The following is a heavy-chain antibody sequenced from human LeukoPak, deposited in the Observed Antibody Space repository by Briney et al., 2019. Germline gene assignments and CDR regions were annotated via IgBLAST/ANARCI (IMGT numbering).Heavy chain of an antibody. Sequence: VGSLRLSCVASGFTFTSFAMSWVRQPPGKGLEWVSAISGSGGTTYYADSVKGRFTISRDTSKSTLHLQMDSLRAEDTAVYYCAKDLRELSLYYYFDYWGQGTLVTVSS. CDR3: AKDLRELSLYYYFDY. CDR1: GFTFTSFA. CDR2: ISGSGGTT. V-gene: IGHV3-23*01. J-gene: IGHJ4*02. D-gene: IGHD3-16*02.